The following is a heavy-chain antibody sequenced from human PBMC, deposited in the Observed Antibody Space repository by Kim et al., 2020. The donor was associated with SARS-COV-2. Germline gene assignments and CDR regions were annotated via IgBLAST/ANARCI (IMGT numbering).Heavy chain of an antibody. CDR3: ARHNLAGGFDY. V-gene: IGHV4-39*01. CDR2: T. Sequence: TYYNPSLKSRVTISVDTSKNQFSLKLSSVTAADTAVYYCARHNLAGGFDYWGQGTLVTVSS. J-gene: IGHJ4*02. D-gene: IGHD3-16*01.